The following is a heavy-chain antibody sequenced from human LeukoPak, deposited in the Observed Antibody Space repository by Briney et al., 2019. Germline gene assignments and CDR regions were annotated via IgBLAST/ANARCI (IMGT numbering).Heavy chain of an antibody. V-gene: IGHV4-4*07. CDR2: IYSSGRT. D-gene: IGHD2-15*01. J-gene: IGHJ4*02. Sequence: SETLSLTCTVSGASMSNSFWSWIRQPAGKGLEWIGRIYSSGRTNYNPSLKSRVTLSIDASNNQFSLKLTSVTAADTALYYCARAPAGCGGTCSFDYWGQGTLVTVSS. CDR1: GASMSNSF. CDR3: ARAPAGCGGTCSFDY.